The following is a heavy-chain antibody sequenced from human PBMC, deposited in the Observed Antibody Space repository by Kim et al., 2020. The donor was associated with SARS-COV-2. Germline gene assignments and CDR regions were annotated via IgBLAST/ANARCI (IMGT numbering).Heavy chain of an antibody. CDR2: ISYDGGNK. J-gene: IGHJ6*02. V-gene: IGHV3-33*05. D-gene: IGHD3-10*01. Sequence: GGSLRLSCAASGFTFSSYGMHWVRQAPGRGLEWVAVISYDGGNKYYADSVKGRFIISRDNSKNTVYLQMNSLRAEDTTVYYCARDFHGGGCYNSKGMDVWGHGTTFTVSS. CDR3: ARDFHGGGCYNSKGMDV. CDR1: GFTFSSYG.